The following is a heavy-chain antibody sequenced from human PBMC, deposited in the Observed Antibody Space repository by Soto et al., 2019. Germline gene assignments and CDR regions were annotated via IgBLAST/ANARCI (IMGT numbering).Heavy chain of an antibody. V-gene: IGHV1-69*01. D-gene: IGHD2-2*01. CDR1: GGTFSSYA. J-gene: IGHJ6*02. CDR2: IIPISGTA. Sequence: QVQLVQSGAEVKKPGSSVKVSCKASGGTFSSYAISWVRQAPGQGLEWMGGIIPISGTANYAQQFQGRVTMTADESTSTAYMELGSLRSEDTAVYYCARSQGSSTSLEIYYYYYYGMDVWGQGTTVTVSS. CDR3: ARSQGSSTSLEIYYYYYYGMDV.